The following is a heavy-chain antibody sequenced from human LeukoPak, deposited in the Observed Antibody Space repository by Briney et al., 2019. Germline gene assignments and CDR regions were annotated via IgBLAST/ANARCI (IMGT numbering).Heavy chain of an antibody. J-gene: IGHJ3*02. CDR1: GFTFSRYW. CDR2: SNSDGSTT. CDR3: ARESFYAYDI. Sequence: GGSLRLSCAASGFTFSRYWMQWVRQAPGKGLVWVARSNSDGSTTSHADSVKGRFTISRDNAKSILYLQMDSLRAEDTAVYYCARESFYAYDIWGQGTTVTVSS. V-gene: IGHV3-74*01.